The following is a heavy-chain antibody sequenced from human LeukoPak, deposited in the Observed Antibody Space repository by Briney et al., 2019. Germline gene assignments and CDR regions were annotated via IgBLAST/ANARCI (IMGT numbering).Heavy chain of an antibody. V-gene: IGHV3-48*02. D-gene: IGHD3-22*01. CDR1: GFMFSSNW. Sequence: GGSLRLSCAASGFMFSSNWMSWVRLAPGKGLEWVSYISSSSSTIYYADSVKGRFTISRDNAKNSLYLQMNSLRDEDTAVYYCARDPSYDSSGYYPAYYYYGMDVWGQGTTVTVSS. CDR2: ISSSSSTI. J-gene: IGHJ6*02. CDR3: ARDPSYDSSGYYPAYYYYGMDV.